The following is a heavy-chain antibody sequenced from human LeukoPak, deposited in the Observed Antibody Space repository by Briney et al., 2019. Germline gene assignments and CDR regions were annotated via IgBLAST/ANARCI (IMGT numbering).Heavy chain of an antibody. V-gene: IGHV3-30*18. D-gene: IGHD2-2*01. CDR3: AKDRVEVVPAAIFDY. CDR1: GFTFSSYG. CDR2: ISYDGSNK. Sequence: PGGSLRLSCAASGFTFSSYGMHWVRQAPGKGLEWVAVISYDGSNKYYADSVKGRFTISRDNSKNTLYLQMNSLRAEDTAVYYCAKDRVEVVPAAIFDYWGQGTLVTVSS. J-gene: IGHJ4*02.